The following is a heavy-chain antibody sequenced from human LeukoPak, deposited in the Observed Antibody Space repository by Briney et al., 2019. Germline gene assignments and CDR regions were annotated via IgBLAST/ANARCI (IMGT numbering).Heavy chain of an antibody. J-gene: IGHJ4*02. CDR1: GYTFTGYY. V-gene: IGHV1-2*02. Sequence: AASVKVSCRASGYTFTGYYMHWVRQAPGQGLEWMGWINPNSGGTNYAQKFQGRVTMTRDTSISTAYMELSSLRSEDTAVYYCARWGSSWYFDYWGQGTLVTVSS. CDR2: INPNSGGT. D-gene: IGHD6-13*01. CDR3: ARWGSSWYFDY.